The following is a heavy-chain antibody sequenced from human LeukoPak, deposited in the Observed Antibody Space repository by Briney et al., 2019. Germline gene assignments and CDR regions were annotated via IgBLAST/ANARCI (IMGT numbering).Heavy chain of an antibody. V-gene: IGHV3-23*01. Sequence: GGSLRLSCAASGFTFSSYAMSWVRQAPGKGLEWVSAISGSGGSTYYADSVRGRFTISRDNSKNTLYLQMNSLRAEDTAVYYCAKDDYYDSSGYHYWGQGTLVTVSS. CDR2: ISGSGGST. J-gene: IGHJ4*02. D-gene: IGHD3-22*01. CDR1: GFTFSSYA. CDR3: AKDDYYDSSGYHY.